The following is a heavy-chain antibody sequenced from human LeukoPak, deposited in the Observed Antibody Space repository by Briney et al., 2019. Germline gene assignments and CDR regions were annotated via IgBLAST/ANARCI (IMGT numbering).Heavy chain of an antibody. CDR3: ARASTQKRFQANYYYYYYMDV. J-gene: IGHJ6*03. D-gene: IGHD2-2*01. Sequence: SETLSLTCTVSSGSISSSSYYWGWIRQPPGKGLEWIGIINHSGRTYYKPSLKSRITISVDTSNNQFSLKLSSVTAADTAVYYCARASTQKRFQANYYYYYYMDVWGKGTTVTVSS. V-gene: IGHV4-39*07. CDR1: SGSISSSSYY. CDR2: INHSGRT.